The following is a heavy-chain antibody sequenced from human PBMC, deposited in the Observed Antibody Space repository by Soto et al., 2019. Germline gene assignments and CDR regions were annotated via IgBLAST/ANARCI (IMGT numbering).Heavy chain of an antibody. CDR3: AKDGAPRYCGRSSCHPAGAY. J-gene: IGHJ4*02. CDR2: ISYDGSHK. V-gene: IGHV3-30*18. Sequence: QVQLVESGGGVVQPGRSLRLSCAGSGFTFSNYGLHWVRQAPGKGLEWVAVISYDGSHKYYADSVKGRFTISRDNSTNMLCLQMGSLRAEATAVSYCAKDGAPRYCGRSSCHPAGAYWGQGTLVTVSS. D-gene: IGHD2-15*01. CDR1: GFTFSNYG.